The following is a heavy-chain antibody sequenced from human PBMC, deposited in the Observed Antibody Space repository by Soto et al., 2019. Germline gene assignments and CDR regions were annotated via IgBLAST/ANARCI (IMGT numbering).Heavy chain of an antibody. CDR3: ARGVRLRYFDWLSANWFDP. CDR1: GYTFTSYG. D-gene: IGHD3-9*01. Sequence: ASVKVSCKASGYTFTSYGISWVRQAPGQGLEWMGWIGAYNGNTNYAQKLQGRVTMTTDTSTSTAYMELRSLRSDDTAVYYCARGVRLRYFDWLSANWFDPWGQGTLVTVSS. CDR2: IGAYNGNT. V-gene: IGHV1-18*01. J-gene: IGHJ5*02.